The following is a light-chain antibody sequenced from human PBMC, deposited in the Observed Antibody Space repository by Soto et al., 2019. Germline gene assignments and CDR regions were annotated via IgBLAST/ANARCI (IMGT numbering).Light chain of an antibody. Sequence: QLVLTQSSSASASLGSSVKLTCTLSSGHSSYIIAWHQQQPGKAPRYLMKLEGSGSYNKGSGVPDRFSGSSSGADRYLTISNLQSEDEADYYCETWDSNTVVFGGGTQLTV. J-gene: IGLJ2*01. V-gene: IGLV4-60*03. CDR3: ETWDSNTVV. CDR2: LEGSGSY. CDR1: SGHSSYI.